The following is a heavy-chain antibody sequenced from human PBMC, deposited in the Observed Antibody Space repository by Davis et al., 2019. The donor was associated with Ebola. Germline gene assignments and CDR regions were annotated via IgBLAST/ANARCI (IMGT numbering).Heavy chain of an antibody. J-gene: IGHJ6*02. CDR1: GFTFSSYS. CDR3: ARDLGYIVVVPAAMDV. CDR2: ISSSSSTI. Sequence: GGSLRLSCAASGFTFSSYSMNWVRQAPGKGLEWVSYISSSSSTIYYADSVKGRFTISRDNAKNSLYLQMNSLRDEDTAVYYCARDLGYIVVVPAAMDVWGQGTTVTVSS. V-gene: IGHV3-48*02. D-gene: IGHD2-2*01.